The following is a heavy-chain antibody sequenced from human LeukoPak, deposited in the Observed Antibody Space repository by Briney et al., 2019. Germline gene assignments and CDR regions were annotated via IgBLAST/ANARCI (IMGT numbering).Heavy chain of an antibody. D-gene: IGHD2-21*02. J-gene: IGHJ6*03. V-gene: IGHV1-18*01. Sequence: GASVKVSCKASGYTFTSYGISWVRQAPGQGLEWMGWISAYNGNTNYAQKLQGRVTMTTDTSTSTAYMELRSLRSDDTAVYYCARAVTAITFVYYYYMDVWGKGTTVTVSS. CDR1: GYTFTSYG. CDR2: ISAYNGNT. CDR3: ARAVTAITFVYYYYMDV.